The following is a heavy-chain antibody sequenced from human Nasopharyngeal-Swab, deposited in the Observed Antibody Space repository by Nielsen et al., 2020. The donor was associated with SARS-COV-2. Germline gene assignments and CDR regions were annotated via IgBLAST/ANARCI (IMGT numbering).Heavy chain of an antibody. J-gene: IGHJ6*02. D-gene: IGHD3-3*01. CDR2: ISSSSYI. CDR3: ARDGLDYDFWSAYFMDV. Sequence: WIRQPPGKGLEWVSSISSSSYIYYADSVKGRFTISRDNAKNSFSLQMSSLRAEDTAVYYCARDGLDYDFWSAYFMDVWGQGTTVTVSS. V-gene: IGHV3-69-1*01.